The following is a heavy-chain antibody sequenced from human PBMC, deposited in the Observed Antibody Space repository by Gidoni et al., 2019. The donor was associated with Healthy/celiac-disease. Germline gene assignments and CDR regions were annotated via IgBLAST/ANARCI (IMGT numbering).Heavy chain of an antibody. Sequence: EVQLVESGGGLVKPGGSLRLSCAASGFTFSSYSMNWVRQAPGKGLEWVSSISSSSSYIYYADSVKGRFTISRDNAKNSLYLQMNSLRAEDTAVYYCARIAHYDFWSGYPWIQLWDGYYFDYWGQGTLVTVSS. J-gene: IGHJ4*02. V-gene: IGHV3-21*01. CDR2: ISSSSSYI. D-gene: IGHD3-3*01. CDR3: ARIAHYDFWSGYPWIQLWDGYYFDY. CDR1: GFTFSSYS.